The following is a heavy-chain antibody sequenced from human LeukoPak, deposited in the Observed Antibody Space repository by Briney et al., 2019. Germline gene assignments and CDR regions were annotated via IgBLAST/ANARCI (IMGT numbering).Heavy chain of an antibody. CDR2: IYYNGDT. CDR1: GFTFSSYW. D-gene: IGHD6-19*01. Sequence: PGGSLRLSCAASGFTFSSYWMSWVRQTPGKGLEWVGSIYYNGDTYYNPSFKSRVSMSVDTSKNQFSLRLSSVTAADTAVYYCARATNLAVADTSYMDVWGKGTTVTVSS. V-gene: IGHV4-39*07. J-gene: IGHJ6*03. CDR3: ARATNLAVADTSYMDV.